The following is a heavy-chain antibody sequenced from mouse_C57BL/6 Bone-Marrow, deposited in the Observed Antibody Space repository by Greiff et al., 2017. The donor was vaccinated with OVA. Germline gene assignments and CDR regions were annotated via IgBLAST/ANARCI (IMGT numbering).Heavy chain of an antibody. J-gene: IGHJ4*01. V-gene: IGHV1-64*01. CDR2: IHPNSGST. CDR3: ANTAQATLDY. CDR1: GYTFTSYW. Sequence: QVQLQQPGAELVKPGASVKLSCKASGYTFTSYWMHWVKQRPGQGLEWIGMIHPNSGSTNYNEKFKSQATLTVDKSSSTAYMQLSSLTSEDSAVYYCANTAQATLDYWGQGTSVTVSS. D-gene: IGHD3-2*02.